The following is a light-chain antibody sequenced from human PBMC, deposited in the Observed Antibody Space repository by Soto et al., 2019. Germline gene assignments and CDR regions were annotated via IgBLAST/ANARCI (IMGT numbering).Light chain of an antibody. Sequence: DIQMTQSPSSLSASVGDRVTITCRASQAISNYLAWYQQRPGQPPRLMIYDASTLQSGVPSRFSGSRSGTDFTLTLTNLQPEDVATYYCQRYNNVPRTFGQGTKVQIK. J-gene: IGKJ1*01. CDR2: DAS. V-gene: IGKV1-27*01. CDR1: QAISNY. CDR3: QRYNNVPRT.